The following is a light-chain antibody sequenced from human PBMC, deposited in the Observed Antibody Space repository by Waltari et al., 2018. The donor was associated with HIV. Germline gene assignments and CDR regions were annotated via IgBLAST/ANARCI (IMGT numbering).Light chain of an antibody. J-gene: IGKJ2*01. Sequence: EIGMTQPPDTLSVSPGERATPSVRASQSINRNLVRYQQKPGQAPRLLIYAASTRAIGIPARFSGSESGTEFTLTISSLQSDDFAVYYCQQYDSWPADTFGQGTKLEIK. CDR2: AAS. CDR3: QQYDSWPADT. CDR1: QSINRN. V-gene: IGKV3-15*01.